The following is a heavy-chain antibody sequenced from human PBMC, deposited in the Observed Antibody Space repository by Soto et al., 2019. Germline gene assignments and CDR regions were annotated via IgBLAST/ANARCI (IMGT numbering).Heavy chain of an antibody. CDR1: VGSITSYY. J-gene: IGHJ4*02. CDR2: IYYSGST. V-gene: IGHV4-59*08. D-gene: IGHD1-26*01. Sequence: SETLSLTCTVSVGSITSYYWTWIRQPPGKGLEWIGFIYYSGSTNYNPSLKSRVTISVDRSKNQFSLKLSSVTAADTAVYYCARRYGSAIDYWGQGTLVTVSS. CDR3: ARRYGSAIDY.